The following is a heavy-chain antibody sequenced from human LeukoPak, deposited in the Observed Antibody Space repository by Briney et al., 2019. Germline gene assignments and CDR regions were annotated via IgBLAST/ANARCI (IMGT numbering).Heavy chain of an antibody. CDR2: IYYSGST. J-gene: IGHJ5*02. V-gene: IGHV4-59*01. D-gene: IGHD6-19*01. CDR1: GGSISSYY. Sequence: SETLSLTCTVSGGSISSYYWSWIRQPPGKGLEWIGYIYYSGSTNYNPSLKSRVTISVDTSKNQFSLKLSSVTAADTAVYHCARDGSGYSSGWYVVDNWFDPWGQGTLVTVSS. CDR3: ARDGSGYSSGWYVVDNWFDP.